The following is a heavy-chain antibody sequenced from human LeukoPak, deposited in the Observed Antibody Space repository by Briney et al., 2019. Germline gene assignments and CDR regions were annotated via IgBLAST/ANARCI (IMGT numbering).Heavy chain of an antibody. D-gene: IGHD3-16*02. Sequence: GGSLRLSCAASGFTFSSYGMHWVRQSPGRGLEWVSFISFDGSNEFYADSLKGRFTISRDNAKDTLYLQMDSLRAEGTALYYCAREEHDYVWGSYRYYYYYGIDVWGQGTTVTVSS. CDR3: AREEHDYVWGSYRYYYYYGIDV. V-gene: IGHV3-30*03. J-gene: IGHJ6*02. CDR1: GFTFSSYG. CDR2: ISFDGSNE.